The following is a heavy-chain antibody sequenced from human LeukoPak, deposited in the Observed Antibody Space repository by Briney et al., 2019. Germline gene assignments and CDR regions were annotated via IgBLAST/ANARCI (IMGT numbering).Heavy chain of an antibody. D-gene: IGHD2-2*02. V-gene: IGHV4-38-2*02. Sequence: TSETLSLTCTVSGYSITSGYNLAWIRQRPGKGLEWIGRIYHSGSAYYNPSLKSRLTSSVDTSTNQFSLKLSSVTAADTAVYYCVRYCSSTTCYTRAVDYWGQGTLVTVSS. CDR1: GYSITSGYN. CDR2: IYHSGSA. CDR3: VRYCSSTTCYTRAVDY. J-gene: IGHJ4*02.